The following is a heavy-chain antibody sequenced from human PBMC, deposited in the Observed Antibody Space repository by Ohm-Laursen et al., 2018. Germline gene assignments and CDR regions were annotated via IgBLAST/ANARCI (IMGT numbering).Heavy chain of an antibody. CDR3: ARAQFLYYYDSSGAKSLYYFDY. CDR1: GFTFDDYA. Sequence: SLRLSCAASGFTFDDYAMHWVRQAPGKGLEWVSSISSSSSYIYYADSVKGRFTISRDNAKNSLYLQMNSLRAEDTAVYYCARAQFLYYYDSSGAKSLYYFDYWGQGTLVTVSS. D-gene: IGHD3-22*01. CDR2: ISSSSSYI. V-gene: IGHV3-21*01. J-gene: IGHJ4*02.